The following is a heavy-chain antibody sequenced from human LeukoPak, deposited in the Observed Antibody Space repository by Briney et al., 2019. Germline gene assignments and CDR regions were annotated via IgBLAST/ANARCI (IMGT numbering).Heavy chain of an antibody. D-gene: IGHD3-16*01. CDR1: GFTVSSKY. CDR3: ARGTVWRLGSYGLDV. CDR2: IYSGGST. J-gene: IGHJ6*02. Sequence: GGSLRLSCVASGFTVSSKYMSWVRQAPGKGLEWVSVIYSGGSTYYGESVKGRFTISRDNSKNTVYLQMDALRAEDSAVYYCARGTVWRLGSYGLDVWGQGTTVTVSS. V-gene: IGHV3-53*01.